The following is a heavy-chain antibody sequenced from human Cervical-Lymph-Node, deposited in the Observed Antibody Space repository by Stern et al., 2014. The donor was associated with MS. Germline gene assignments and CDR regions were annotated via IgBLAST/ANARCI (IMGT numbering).Heavy chain of an antibody. CDR3: TRGGGWITDD. J-gene: IGHJ4*02. CDR2: IHNSEGT. CDR1: GGSMSGFY. D-gene: IGHD6-19*01. V-gene: IGHV4-59*01. Sequence: QVQLQESGPGLVRPSETLSLSCTVSGGSMSGFYWSWIRQTPGKRLEWTGNIHNSEGTIYNPSLKSRVTISIDTAKNQLSLKLRSVTAADTAMYYCTRGGGWITDDWGQGTLVTVSS.